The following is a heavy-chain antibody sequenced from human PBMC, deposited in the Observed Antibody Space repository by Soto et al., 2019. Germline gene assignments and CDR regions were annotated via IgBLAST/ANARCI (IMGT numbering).Heavy chain of an antibody. CDR2: IYDSGST. V-gene: IGHV4-59*13. CDR3: ARDRDDYGVYGMDV. J-gene: IGHJ6*02. CDR1: GGSISNYY. D-gene: IGHD4-17*01. Sequence: SETLSLTCTVSGGSISNYYWTWIRQPPGKGLEWIGYIYDSGSTNYNPSLKSRVTISVDTSKNQFSLKLKSVTAADTAVYYCARDRDDYGVYGMDVWGQGTTVTVSS.